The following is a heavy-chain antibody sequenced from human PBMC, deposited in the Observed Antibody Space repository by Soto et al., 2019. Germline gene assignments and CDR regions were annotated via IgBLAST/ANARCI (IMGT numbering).Heavy chain of an antibody. CDR3: ARRALNTVTTVGLDS. J-gene: IGHJ4*02. D-gene: IGHD4-17*01. CDR1: GYTFTGHY. V-gene: IGHV1-2*02. CDR2: IYPKSGGT. Sequence: GASVKVSCKASGYTFTGHYIHWVRQVPGQGLEWMGWIYPKSGGTKYAQKFQGRVTMTRDTSISTVYMDLSRLRFDDTAVYYCARRALNTVTTVGLDSWGQGAPVTVSS.